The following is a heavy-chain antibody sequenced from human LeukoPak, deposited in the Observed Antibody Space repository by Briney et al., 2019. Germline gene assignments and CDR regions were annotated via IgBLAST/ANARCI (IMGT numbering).Heavy chain of an antibody. V-gene: IGHV1-2*02. Sequence: ASVKVSCKASGYPFTGYYIHWMRQAPGQGREWMGWINPNTGGTNYAQKFQGGVTMTRDTSISTAYMEVNRLRSDDTALYYCARGFDWLEYYFDYWGRGTLVTVSS. J-gene: IGHJ4*02. CDR2: INPNTGGT. CDR1: GYPFTGYY. D-gene: IGHD3-9*01. CDR3: ARGFDWLEYYFDY.